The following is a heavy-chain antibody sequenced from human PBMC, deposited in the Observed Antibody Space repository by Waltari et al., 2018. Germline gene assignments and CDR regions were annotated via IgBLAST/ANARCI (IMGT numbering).Heavy chain of an antibody. CDR2: IYYSGST. CDR1: GGSISSYY. D-gene: IGHD6-13*01. CDR3: ARHDSSPIFQH. V-gene: IGHV4-59*08. Sequence: QVQLQESGPGLVKPSETLSLTCTVSGGSISSYYWSWIRQPPGKGLEWIGYIYYSGSTNYNPSLKSRVTISVDTSKNQFSLKLSSVTAADTAVYYCARHDSSPIFQHWGQDTLVTVSS. J-gene: IGHJ1*01.